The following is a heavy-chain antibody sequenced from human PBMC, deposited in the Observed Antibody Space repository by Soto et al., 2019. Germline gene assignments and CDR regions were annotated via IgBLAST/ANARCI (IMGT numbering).Heavy chain of an antibody. V-gene: IGHV1-18*01. Sequence: ASVKVSCKSSGYTFSMSGISWVRQAPGQGLEWMGWISGYNGKTNYEQKLQDRVTMTTDTTTNTAYMELSSLRSDDTAVYYCARLGNELGSQNWFDPWGQGTLVTVPQ. CDR2: ISGYNGKT. D-gene: IGHD1-7*01. CDR3: ARLGNELGSQNWFDP. J-gene: IGHJ5*02. CDR1: GYTFSMSG.